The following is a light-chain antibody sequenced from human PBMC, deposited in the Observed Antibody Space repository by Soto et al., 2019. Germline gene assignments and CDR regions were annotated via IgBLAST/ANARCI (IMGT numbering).Light chain of an antibody. J-gene: IGKJ4*01. V-gene: IGKV3D-15*01. CDR2: GAS. Sequence: EIVMTQSPVTLSVSPGERVTLSCRASQNVNINLAWYQQRPGQAPRVLIYGASNRASGIPDRFSGSGSGTDFTLSISSLEPHDVALYYRQQYKDWPPLTFGGGTRVEIK. CDR1: QNVNIN. CDR3: QQYKDWPPLT.